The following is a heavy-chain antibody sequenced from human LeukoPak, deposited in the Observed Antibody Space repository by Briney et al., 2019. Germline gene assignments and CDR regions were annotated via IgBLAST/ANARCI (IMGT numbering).Heavy chain of an antibody. D-gene: IGHD6-19*01. CDR1: GGSISSYY. J-gene: IGHJ4*02. CDR2: IYYSGST. V-gene: IGHV4-59*01. Sequence: SETLSLTCTVSGGSISSYYWSWIRQPPGKVLEWIGYIYYSGSTNYNPSLKSRVTISVDTSKNQFSLKLSSVTAADTAVYYCANDPSSGWFYFDYWGQGTLVTVSS. CDR3: ANDPSSGWFYFDY.